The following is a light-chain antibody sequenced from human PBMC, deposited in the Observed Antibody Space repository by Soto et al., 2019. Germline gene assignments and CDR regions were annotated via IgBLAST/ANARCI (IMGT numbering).Light chain of an antibody. J-gene: IGKJ4*01. CDR3: PQRSNWPLT. V-gene: IGKV3-11*01. Sequence: EIVLTQSPATLSLSPGERATLSCRASQSVSSYLAWYQQKPGQAPRLLIYDASNRATGIPARFSGSGSGTDFTLTISSLEPEDFAVYYGPQRSNWPLTFGGGTKVESK. CDR1: QSVSSY. CDR2: DAS.